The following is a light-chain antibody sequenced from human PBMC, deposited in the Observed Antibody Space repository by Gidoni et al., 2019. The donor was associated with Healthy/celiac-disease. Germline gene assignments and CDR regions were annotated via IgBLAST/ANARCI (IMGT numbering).Light chain of an antibody. CDR1: QSISSY. Sequence: DIQMTQSPSSLSASVGDRVTITCRASQSISSYLNWYQQKPGKAPKLLIYAAYSLQSGVPSRFSGSGSGTDFTLTISSLQPEDFATYYCQQSYSTPQPTFGQGTKVEIK. V-gene: IGKV1-39*01. CDR2: AAY. CDR3: QQSYSTPQPT. J-gene: IGKJ1*01.